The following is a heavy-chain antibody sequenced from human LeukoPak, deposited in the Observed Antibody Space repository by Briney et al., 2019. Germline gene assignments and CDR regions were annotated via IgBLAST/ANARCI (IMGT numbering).Heavy chain of an antibody. J-gene: IGHJ3*02. CDR2: IYSGGST. Sequence: GGSLRLSCAASGFTVSSNYMSWVRQAPVKGLEWVSVIYSGGSTYYADSVKGRFTISRDNSKNTLYLQMNSLRAEDTAVYYCARECSGGRCYSDAFDIWGQGTMVTVSS. CDR1: GFTVSSNY. V-gene: IGHV3-66*01. D-gene: IGHD2-15*01. CDR3: ARECSGGRCYSDAFDI.